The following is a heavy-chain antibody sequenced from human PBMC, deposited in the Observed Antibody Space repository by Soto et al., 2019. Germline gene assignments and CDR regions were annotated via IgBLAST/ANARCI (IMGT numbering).Heavy chain of an antibody. D-gene: IGHD2-2*01. CDR3: ARGDLAVDPYYYGMDV. CDR2: IYYSGST. CDR1: GGSISSYY. J-gene: IGHJ6*02. V-gene: IGHV4-59*01. Sequence: SETLSLTCTVSGGSISSYYWSWIRQPPGKGLEWIGYIYYSGSTNYNPSLKSRVTISVDTSKNQFSLKLSSVTAADTAVYYCARGDLAVDPYYYGMDVWGQGTTVTVS.